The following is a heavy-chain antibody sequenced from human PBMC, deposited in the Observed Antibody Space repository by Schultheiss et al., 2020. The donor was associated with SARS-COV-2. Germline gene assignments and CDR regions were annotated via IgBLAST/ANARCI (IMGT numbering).Heavy chain of an antibody. CDR2: INHSGST. Sequence: SETLSLTCAVYGGSFSGYYWSWIRQPPGKGLEWIGEINHSGSTNYNPSLKSRVTISVDTSKNQFSLKLSSVTAADTAVYYCARRRGYSYGYFDYWGQGTLVTVSS. J-gene: IGHJ4*02. CDR3: ARRRGYSYGYFDY. CDR1: GGSFSGYY. D-gene: IGHD5-18*01. V-gene: IGHV4-34*01.